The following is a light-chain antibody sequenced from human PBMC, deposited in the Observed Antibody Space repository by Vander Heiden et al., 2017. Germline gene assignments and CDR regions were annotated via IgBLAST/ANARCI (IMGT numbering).Light chain of an antibody. CDR2: WAS. V-gene: IGKV4-1*01. CDR1: QSVLYSSNNKNY. CDR3: LRYDAVRPT. J-gene: IGKJ4*01. Sequence: DFVMTQSPDSLPVSLGERATINCKSSQSVLYSSNNKNYLAWYQQKPVHPPKVLIYWASTRESGVPDRFSRSGSGTDFTLTISNLQAEDAAVYFCLRYDAVRPTFGGGSK.